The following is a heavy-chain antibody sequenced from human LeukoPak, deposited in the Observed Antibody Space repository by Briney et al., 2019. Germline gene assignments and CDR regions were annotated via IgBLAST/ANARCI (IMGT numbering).Heavy chain of an antibody. J-gene: IGHJ4*02. V-gene: IGHV3-23*01. CDR2: IRDGDGRT. D-gene: IGHD2-2*01. Sequence: GGSLGLSCAASGFTFYDYAMSWVRQPPGKGLEWVSLIRDGDGRTHYADSVKGRFTISRDNSKKMVYLQMNGLRADDTAVYYCAKDHSTTWLGSFNYWGQGTLVTVSS. CDR3: AKDHSTTWLGSFNY. CDR1: GFTFYDYA.